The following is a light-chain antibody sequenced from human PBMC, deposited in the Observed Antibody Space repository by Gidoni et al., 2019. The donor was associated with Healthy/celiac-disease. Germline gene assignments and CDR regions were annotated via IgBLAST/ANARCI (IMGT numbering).Light chain of an antibody. CDR2: DAS. J-gene: IGKJ4*01. Sequence: ESVLTQSPATLSLSPGERATLSCRASQSVSSYLAWYQQKPGQAPRLLIDDASNRATGFPARFSGSGSGTDFTLTISSLEPEDFAVYYCQQRSNWPLLTFGGXTKVEIK. CDR1: QSVSSY. CDR3: QQRSNWPLLT. V-gene: IGKV3-11*01.